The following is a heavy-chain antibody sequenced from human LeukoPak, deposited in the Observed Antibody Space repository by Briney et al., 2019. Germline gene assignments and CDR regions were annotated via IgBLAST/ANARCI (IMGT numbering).Heavy chain of an antibody. CDR3: ARVAGGYSSSWRSYYFGY. D-gene: IGHD6-13*01. CDR1: GGSISSYY. J-gene: IGHJ4*02. Sequence: SETLSLTCTVSGGSISSYYWSWIRQPPGKGLEWIGYIYYSGSTNYNPSLKSRVTISVDTSKNQFSLKLSSVTAADTAVYYYARVAGGYSSSWRSYYFGYWGQGTLVTVSS. V-gene: IGHV4-59*01. CDR2: IYYSGST.